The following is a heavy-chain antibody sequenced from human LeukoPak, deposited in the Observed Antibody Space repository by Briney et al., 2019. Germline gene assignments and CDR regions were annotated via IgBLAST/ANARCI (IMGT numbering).Heavy chain of an antibody. J-gene: IGHJ6*02. Sequence: GGSLRLSCAASGFTFSSYWMSWVRQAPGKGLEWVANIKQDGSEKYYVDSVKGRFTISRDNAKNSLYLQMNSLRAEDTAVYYCARDSTAMVRYYYYGMDVWGQGTTVTVSS. CDR1: GFTFSSYW. CDR2: IKQDGSEK. D-gene: IGHD5-18*01. CDR3: ARDSTAMVRYYYYGMDV. V-gene: IGHV3-7*01.